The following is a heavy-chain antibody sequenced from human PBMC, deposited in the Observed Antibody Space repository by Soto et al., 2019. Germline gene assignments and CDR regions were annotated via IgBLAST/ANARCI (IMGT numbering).Heavy chain of an antibody. Sequence: PGGSLRLSCAACGFTFSSYSMPGVRQALGKGLEWVSAISGSGGCTYYADSVKGRFTISRDNSKNTLYLQMNSLRAEDTAVYYCAKDFLGGSYTPGSGAFDIWGQGTMVTVSS. D-gene: IGHD1-26*01. V-gene: IGHV3-23*01. CDR3: AKDFLGGSYTPGSGAFDI. CDR2: ISGSGGCT. CDR1: GFTFSSYS. J-gene: IGHJ3*02.